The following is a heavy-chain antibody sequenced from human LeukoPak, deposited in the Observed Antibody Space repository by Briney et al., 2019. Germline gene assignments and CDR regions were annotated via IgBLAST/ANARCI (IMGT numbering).Heavy chain of an antibody. CDR2: IIPIFGTA. V-gene: IGHV1-69*06. Sequence: SVKVSCKASGGTFSSYAISWVRQAPGQGLEWMGGIIPIFGTANYAQKFQGRVTITADKSTSTAYMELRSLRSDDTAVYYCARSSQWELLIHWGQGTLVTVSS. D-gene: IGHD1-26*01. J-gene: IGHJ4*02. CDR3: ARSSQWELLIH. CDR1: GGTFSSYA.